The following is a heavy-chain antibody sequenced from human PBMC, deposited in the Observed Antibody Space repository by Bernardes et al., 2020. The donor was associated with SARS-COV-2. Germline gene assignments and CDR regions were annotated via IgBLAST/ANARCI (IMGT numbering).Heavy chain of an antibody. D-gene: IGHD6-25*01. CDR2: ISGGGTDT. Sequence: GGSLRLSCAVSGFTFSNYYMSWIRQAPGKGLEWVSYISGGGTDTKYVDSVKGRFTISRDNDKSSLYLQMNSLRAEDTAVYYCAREDRGKAAGGNWGQGTLVTVSS. CDR3: AREDRGKAAGGN. J-gene: IGHJ4*02. CDR1: GFTFSNYY. V-gene: IGHV3-11*06.